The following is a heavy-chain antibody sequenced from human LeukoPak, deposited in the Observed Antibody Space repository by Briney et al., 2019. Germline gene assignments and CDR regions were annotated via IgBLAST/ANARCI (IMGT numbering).Heavy chain of an antibody. CDR1: GGSFSGYY. CDR2: INHSGST. J-gene: IGHJ5*02. D-gene: IGHD6-13*01. Sequence: SETLSLTCAVSGGSFSGYYWSWIRQPPGKGLQWIGGINHSGSTNYNPSLKSRVTISVDTSKNQFSLKLSSVTAADTAVYYCARGKAAAGEYNWFDPWGQGTLVTVSS. CDR3: ARGKAAAGEYNWFDP. V-gene: IGHV4-34*01.